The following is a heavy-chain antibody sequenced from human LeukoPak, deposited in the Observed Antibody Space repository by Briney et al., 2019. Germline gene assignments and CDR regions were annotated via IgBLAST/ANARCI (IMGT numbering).Heavy chain of an antibody. V-gene: IGHV1-18*01. CDR3: ARVVYYDSSGLIDY. D-gene: IGHD3-22*01. CDR2: ISAYNGNT. Sequence: ASVKVSCKASGYTFTSYGISWVRQAPGQGLEWMRWISAYNGNTNYAQKLQGRVTMTTDTSTSTAYVELRSLRSDDTAVYYCARVVYYDSSGLIDYWGQGTLVTVSS. J-gene: IGHJ4*02. CDR1: GYTFTSYG.